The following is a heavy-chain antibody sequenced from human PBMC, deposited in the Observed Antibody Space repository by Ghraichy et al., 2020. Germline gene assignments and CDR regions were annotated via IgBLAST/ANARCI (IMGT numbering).Heavy chain of an antibody. D-gene: IGHD1-20*01. CDR2: IYTSGST. Sequence: SETLSLTCTVSGGSISSYYWSWIRQPPGKGLEWIGYIYTSGSTYYNPSLKSRVTISVDTSKNQFSLKLSSVTAADTAVYYCAFWGGVTGTTFNYWGQGTLVTVSS. CDR3: AFWGGVTGTTFNY. J-gene: IGHJ4*02. CDR1: GGSISSYY. V-gene: IGHV4-4*09.